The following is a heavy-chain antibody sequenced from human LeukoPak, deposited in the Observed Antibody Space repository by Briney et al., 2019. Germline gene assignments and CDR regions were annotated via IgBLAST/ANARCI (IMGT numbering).Heavy chain of an antibody. CDR2: IYHSGST. Sequence: SETLSLTXAVSGYSISSGYYWGWIRPPPGKGLEWIGIIYHSGSTYYNPSLKRRVTISVDTSKNQFSLKLSSVTAADTAVYYCATLGGAYGTSNWFDPWGQGTLVTVSS. J-gene: IGHJ5*02. D-gene: IGHD4-17*01. CDR1: GYSISSGYY. V-gene: IGHV4-38-2*01. CDR3: ATLGGAYGTSNWFDP.